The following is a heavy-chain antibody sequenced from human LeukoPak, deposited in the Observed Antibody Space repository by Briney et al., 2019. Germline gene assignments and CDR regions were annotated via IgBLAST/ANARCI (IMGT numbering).Heavy chain of an antibody. J-gene: IGHJ3*02. CDR1: GGSISSSSYY. CDR3: ARVPRVAGAFDI. CDR2: IYYSGST. V-gene: IGHV4-39*01. D-gene: IGHD6-25*01. Sequence: PSETLSLTCTVSGGSISSSSYYWGWIRQPPGKGLEWIGSIYYSGSTYYNPSLKSRVTISVDTSKNQFSLKLSSVTAADTAVYYCARVPRVAGAFDIWGQGTMVTVSS.